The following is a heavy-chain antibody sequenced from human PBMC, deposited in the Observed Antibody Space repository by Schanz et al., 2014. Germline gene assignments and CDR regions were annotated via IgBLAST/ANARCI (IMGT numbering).Heavy chain of an antibody. V-gene: IGHV3-23*04. Sequence: EQLVESGGGLVKPGGSLRLSCAASGFTFSSYTMSWVRQAPGKGLEWVSALSGSGGSTYYADSVEGRFTISRDNSKNTLYLQMNTLRAEDTAVYYCARDRGYCSGGSCLTFDYWGQGTLVTVSS. CDR3: ARDRGYCSGGSCLTFDY. CDR1: GFTFSSYT. J-gene: IGHJ4*02. D-gene: IGHD2-15*01. CDR2: LSGSGGST.